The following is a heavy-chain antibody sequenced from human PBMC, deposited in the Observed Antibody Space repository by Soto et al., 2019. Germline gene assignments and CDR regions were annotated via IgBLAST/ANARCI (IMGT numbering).Heavy chain of an antibody. CDR3: ARGGRPAYYSYMGV. J-gene: IGHJ6*03. V-gene: IGHV4-59*01. CDR2: VYYSGST. Sequence: SETLSLTCTVSGGSISTYYWSWVRQPPGKGLEWIGYVYYSGSTNYNPSLKSRVTISVDTSKNQFSLKLTSVTAADTAMYYCARGGRPAYYSYMGVWGKGTTVTVSS. CDR1: GGSISTYY.